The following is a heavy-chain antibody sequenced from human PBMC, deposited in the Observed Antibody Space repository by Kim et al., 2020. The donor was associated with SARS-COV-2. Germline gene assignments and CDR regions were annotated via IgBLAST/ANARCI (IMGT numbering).Heavy chain of an antibody. D-gene: IGHD3-10*01. CDR3: ARDMALADGPIPAGSV. Sequence: SVKVSCKASGGTFSSYAISWVRQAPGQGLEWMGGIIPIFGTANYAQKFQGRVTITADESTSTAYMELSSLRSEDTAVYYCARDMALADGPIPAGSVWGQGTMVTVSS. J-gene: IGHJ3*01. CDR1: GGTFSSYA. CDR2: IIPIFGTA. V-gene: IGHV1-69*13.